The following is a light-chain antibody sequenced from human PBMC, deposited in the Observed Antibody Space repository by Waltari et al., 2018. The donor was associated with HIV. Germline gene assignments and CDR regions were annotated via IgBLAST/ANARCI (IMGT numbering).Light chain of an antibody. V-gene: IGLV1-51*01. CDR2: DNN. CDR1: TSNIGNDY. CDR3: GTWDRSLSAAV. J-gene: IGLJ3*02. Sequence: SCSGSTSNIGNDYVSWYQHVPGAAPRLLIYDNNKRPSGIPDRFSGSRSGTSATLGITGLQTGDEAHYYCGTWDRSLSAAVFGGGTKLTVL.